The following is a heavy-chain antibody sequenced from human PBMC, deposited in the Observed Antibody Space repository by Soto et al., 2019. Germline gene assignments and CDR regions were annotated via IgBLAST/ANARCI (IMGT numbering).Heavy chain of an antibody. CDR3: AKAPDSSGYYDSPFYLGY. V-gene: IGHV3-23*01. CDR2: ISGSGGST. J-gene: IGHJ4*02. CDR1: GFTFSSYA. Sequence: EVQLLESGGGLVQPGGSLRLSCAASGFTFSSYAMSWVRQAPGKGLEWVSAISGSGGSTYYADSVKGRFTISRDNSKNTLYLQMNSLRAEDTDVYYCAKAPDSSGYYDSPFYLGYWGQGTLVTVSS. D-gene: IGHD3-22*01.